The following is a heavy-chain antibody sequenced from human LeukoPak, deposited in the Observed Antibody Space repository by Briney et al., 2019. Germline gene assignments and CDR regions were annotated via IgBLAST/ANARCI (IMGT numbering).Heavy chain of an antibody. Sequence: GESLKISCKGSGYKFSNYWIAWVRQMPGKGLEWMGIIFPDDSDTRYSPSFQGQVTISADKSINTAYLQWSRLNASDSAIYYCARPNITSYYDSRGYDGFDVWGQGTMVTVSS. D-gene: IGHD3-22*01. CDR1: GYKFSNYW. J-gene: IGHJ3*01. CDR3: ARPNITSYYDSRGYDGFDV. V-gene: IGHV5-51*01. CDR2: IFPDDSDT.